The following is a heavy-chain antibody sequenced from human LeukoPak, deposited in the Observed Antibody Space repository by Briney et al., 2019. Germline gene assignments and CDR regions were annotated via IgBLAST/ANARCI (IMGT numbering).Heavy chain of an antibody. J-gene: IGHJ4*02. CDR3: ARSDLLWFGGVNSGFDY. D-gene: IGHD3-10*01. CDR1: GGSISSYY. V-gene: IGHV4-59*01. Sequence: SETLSLTCTVSGGSISSYYWSWIRQPPGKGLEWIGYIYYGGSTNYNPSLKSRVTISVDTSKNQFSLKLSSVTAADTAVYYCARSDLLWFGGVNSGFDYWGQGTLVTVSS. CDR2: IYYGGST.